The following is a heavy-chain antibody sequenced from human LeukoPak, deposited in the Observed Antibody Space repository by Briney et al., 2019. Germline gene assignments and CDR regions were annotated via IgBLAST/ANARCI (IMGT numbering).Heavy chain of an antibody. D-gene: IGHD4-17*01. CDR3: ATDPSYGDYVGNYFDY. CDR2: INHSGST. CDR1: GGSFSGYY. Sequence: SETLSLTCAVYGGSFSGYYWSWVRQPPGKGLEWIGEINHSGSTNYNPSLKSRVTISVDTSKNQFSLKLSSVTAADTAVYYCATDPSYGDYVGNYFDYWGQGTLVTVSS. V-gene: IGHV4-34*01. J-gene: IGHJ4*02.